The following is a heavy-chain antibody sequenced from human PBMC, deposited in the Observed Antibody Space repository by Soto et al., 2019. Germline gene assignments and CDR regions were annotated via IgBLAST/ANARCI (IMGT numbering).Heavy chain of an antibody. Sequence: GGSLRLSCAASGVTFINYVMHWVRQAPGKGLEWVSYISSSGSTIYYADSVKGRFTISRDNAKNSLYLQMNSLRAEDTAVYYCAIADKNPGAFDYWGQGTLVTVSS. D-gene: IGHD3-10*01. J-gene: IGHJ4*02. CDR2: ISSSGSTI. CDR3: AIADKNPGAFDY. V-gene: IGHV3-48*03. CDR1: GVTFINYV.